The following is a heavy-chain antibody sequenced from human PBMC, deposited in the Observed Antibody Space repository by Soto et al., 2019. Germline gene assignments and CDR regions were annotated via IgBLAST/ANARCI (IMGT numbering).Heavy chain of an antibody. Sequence: VQLVQSGAEVKKPGSSVKVSCKASGGISSSYAVSWVRQAPGQGLEWMGGIIPNFGTPNYAQKFEGRVTLTADESTSTAYMELSSLRSEDTAVYYCATGEGGDYVYESGPWGQGTLVTVSS. CDR3: ATGEGGDYVYESGP. D-gene: IGHD4-17*01. V-gene: IGHV1-69*01. CDR2: IIPNFGTP. CDR1: GGISSSYA. J-gene: IGHJ5*02.